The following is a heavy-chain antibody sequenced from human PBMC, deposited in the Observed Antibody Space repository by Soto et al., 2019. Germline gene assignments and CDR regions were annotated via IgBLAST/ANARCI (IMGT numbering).Heavy chain of an antibody. J-gene: IGHJ4*02. V-gene: IGHV5-51*01. CDR3: ARQAYFGSGTYYSDY. Sequence: PGESLKISCKASGYNFISYWIAWVRQMPGKGLEWMGIIYPGDSDATYSPSFEGQVTFSVDKSITTAYLQWISLEASDTAMYYCARQAYFGSGTYYSDYWGQGTQVTVSP. D-gene: IGHD3-10*01. CDR2: IYPGDSDA. CDR1: GYNFISYW.